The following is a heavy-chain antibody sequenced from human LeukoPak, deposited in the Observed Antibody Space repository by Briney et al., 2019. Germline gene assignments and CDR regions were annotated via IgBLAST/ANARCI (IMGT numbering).Heavy chain of an antibody. J-gene: IGHJ4*02. D-gene: IGHD3-3*01. V-gene: IGHV1-69*01. CDR1: GGTCSSYA. Sequence: GSSVKVSCKASGGTCSSYAISWVRQPPGQGLEWMGGIIPIFGTANYAQKFQGRVTITADESTSTAYMELSSLRYEDTAVYYCARTYDFWTGYYFDYWGQGTLVTVSS. CDR3: ARTYDFWTGYYFDY. CDR2: IIPIFGTA.